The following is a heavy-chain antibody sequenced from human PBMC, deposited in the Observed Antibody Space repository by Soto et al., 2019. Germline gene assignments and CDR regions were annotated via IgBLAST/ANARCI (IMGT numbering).Heavy chain of an antibody. CDR1: GFTFGDFA. D-gene: IGHD2-8*01. CDR2: ISGGGDYT. CDR3: VKKIAATTTNGAYSYFHL. V-gene: IGHV3-23*01. J-gene: IGHJ2*01. Sequence: EVQLLESGGDLVQPGGSLRLSCAASGFTFGDFAMNWVRQAPGKGLEWVSGISGGGDYTFYADSVKGRFTISRVQSKNTMYLQMNSLRAKDTALYYCVKKIAATTTNGAYSYFHLWDRGTLVTVSS.